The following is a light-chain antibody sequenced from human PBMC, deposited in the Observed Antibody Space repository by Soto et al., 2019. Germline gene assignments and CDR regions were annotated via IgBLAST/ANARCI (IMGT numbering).Light chain of an antibody. CDR2: AAS. Sequence: DIQMTQSPSTLSASVGDRVTITCRASQSITGWLAWYQQKPGKAPKLLIYAASSLQTGVSSRFSGSGSGTDFTLTISNLQPEDFATYYCQQTSSTPTFGGGTKVEIK. V-gene: IGKV1-39*01. CDR3: QQTSSTPT. J-gene: IGKJ4*01. CDR1: QSITGW.